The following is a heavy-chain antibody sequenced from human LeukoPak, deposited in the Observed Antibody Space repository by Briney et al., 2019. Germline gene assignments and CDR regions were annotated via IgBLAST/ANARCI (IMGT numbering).Heavy chain of an antibody. CDR2: IIPIFGTA. CDR3: AIFYGGNSDGYFDY. CDR1: GGTFSSYA. Sequence: SVTVSCKASGGTFSSYAISWVQQAPGQGLEWMGGIIPIFGTANYAQKFQGRVTITADESTSTAYMELSSLRSEDTAVYYCAIFYGGNSDGYFDYWGQGTLVTVSS. J-gene: IGHJ4*02. D-gene: IGHD4-23*01. V-gene: IGHV1-69*13.